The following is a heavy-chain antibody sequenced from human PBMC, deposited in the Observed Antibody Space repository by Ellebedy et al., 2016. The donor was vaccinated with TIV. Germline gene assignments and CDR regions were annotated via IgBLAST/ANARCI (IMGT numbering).Heavy chain of an antibody. J-gene: IGHJ4*02. CDR1: GGSISSGGYY. D-gene: IGHD3-3*01. Sequence: MPSETLSLTCTVSGGSISSGGYYWGWIRQPPGKGLEWIGSIYYSGSTYYNPSLKSRVTISVDTSKNQFSLKLSSVTAADTAVYYCATTIFGVVIYPYWGQGTLVTVSS. CDR2: IYYSGST. V-gene: IGHV4-39*01. CDR3: ATTIFGVVIYPY.